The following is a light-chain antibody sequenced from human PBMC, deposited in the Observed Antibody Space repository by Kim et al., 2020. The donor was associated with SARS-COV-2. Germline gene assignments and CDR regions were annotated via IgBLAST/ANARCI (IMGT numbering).Light chain of an antibody. Sequence: GQSITISCTGTSSDVGGYNSVSWYQQHPGTAPKLIIYDVNERPSGVSNRFSGSKSGHTASLTISGLQSDDEADYYCSSYTSSSTLVFGGGTKLTVL. CDR1: SSDVGGYNS. CDR3: SSYTSSSTLV. J-gene: IGLJ2*01. CDR2: DVN. V-gene: IGLV2-14*03.